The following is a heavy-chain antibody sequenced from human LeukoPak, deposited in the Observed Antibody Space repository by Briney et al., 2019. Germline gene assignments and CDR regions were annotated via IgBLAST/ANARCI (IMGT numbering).Heavy chain of an antibody. CDR3: ASLNWNDEDYDY. V-gene: IGHV1-18*01. D-gene: IGHD1-20*01. CDR1: GYTFTSYG. Sequence: ASVKVSCKASGYTFTSYGISWVRQAPGQGLEWMGWISAYNGNTNYAQKLQGRVTMTTDTSTSTAYMELRSLRSDDTAVYYCASLNWNDEDYDYWGQGTLVTVSS. J-gene: IGHJ4*02. CDR2: ISAYNGNT.